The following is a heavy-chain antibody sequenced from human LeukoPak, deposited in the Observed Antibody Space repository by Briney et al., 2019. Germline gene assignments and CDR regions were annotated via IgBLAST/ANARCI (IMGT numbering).Heavy chain of an antibody. V-gene: IGHV1-18*01. D-gene: IGHD4-17*01. CDR2: SSTYNGDT. J-gene: IGHJ6*02. CDR3: AREGGSYGDYGGYYYYYYGMDV. Sequence: GASVKVSFKASGYTFTTYGISWVRQAPGQGLEWMGWSSTYNGDTNYAQKLQGRVTMTTDTSTSTAYMELRSLRSDDTAVYYCAREGGSYGDYGGYYYYYYGMDVWGQGTTVTVSS. CDR1: GYTFTTYG.